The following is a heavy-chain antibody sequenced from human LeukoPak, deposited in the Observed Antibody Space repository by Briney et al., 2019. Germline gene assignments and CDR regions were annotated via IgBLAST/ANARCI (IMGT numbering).Heavy chain of an antibody. CDR1: GYTFTGDF. D-gene: IGHD4-17*01. J-gene: IGHJ4*02. Sequence: ASVKVSCKASGYTFTGDFIHWVRQAPGQGLEWMGWISAYNGNTNYAQKLQGRVTMTTDTSTSTAYMELRSLRSDDTAVYYCARSSDYGDSPPDYWGQGTLVTVSS. CDR3: ARSSDYGDSPPDY. CDR2: ISAYNGNT. V-gene: IGHV1-18*04.